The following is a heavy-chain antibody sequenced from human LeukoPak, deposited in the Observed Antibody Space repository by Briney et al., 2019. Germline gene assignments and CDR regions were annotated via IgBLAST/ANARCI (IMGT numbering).Heavy chain of an antibody. Sequence: ASVKVSCKASGYTFTGYYMHWVRQAPGQGLEWMGWINPNSGGTNYAQKFQGRVTMTRDTSISTAYMELSSLRSEDTAVYYCARFYYDFWSGYPDPFFDYWGQGTLVTVSS. CDR2: INPNSGGT. D-gene: IGHD3-3*01. CDR1: GYTFTGYY. J-gene: IGHJ4*02. CDR3: ARFYYDFWSGYPDPFFDY. V-gene: IGHV1-2*02.